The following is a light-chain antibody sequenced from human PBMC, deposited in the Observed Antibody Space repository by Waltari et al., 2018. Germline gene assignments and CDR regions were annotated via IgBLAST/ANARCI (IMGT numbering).Light chain of an antibody. CDR2: YKSTSDK. J-gene: IGLJ2*01. CDR3: MIWHNNAVV. V-gene: IGLV5-45*03. CDR1: SGSIVGNYR. Sequence: QAVLTQPSSLSASPGASASPTRTLRSGSIVGNYRLYLYRQTPGIPPQYLLRYKSTSDKHQDSRVHRRISGAKDASANAGILLISGLQSEDEAGYYCMIWHNNAVVFGGGTTLTVL.